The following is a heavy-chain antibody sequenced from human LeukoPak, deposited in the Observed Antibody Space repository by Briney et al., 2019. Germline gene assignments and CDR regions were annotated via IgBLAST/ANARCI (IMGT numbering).Heavy chain of an antibody. V-gene: IGHV1-2*02. CDR2: INPNNGDT. D-gene: IGHD1-14*01. Sequence: ASVKVSCKASGYTFTGYYMHWVRQAPGQGLEWMGWINPNNGDTHYAQKFQGRVTMTRDTSISTAYMELSRLRSDDTAVYYCARGVAGVYFYYFMDVWGKGTTVTVSS. CDR1: GYTFTGYY. J-gene: IGHJ6*03. CDR3: ARGVAGVYFYYFMDV.